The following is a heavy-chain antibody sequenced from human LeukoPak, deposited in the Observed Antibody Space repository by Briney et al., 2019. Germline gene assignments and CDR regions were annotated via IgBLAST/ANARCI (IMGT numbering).Heavy chain of an antibody. CDR2: VDPEDGET. D-gene: IGHD5-12*01. V-gene: IGHV1-69-2*01. CDR1: GYTFTDYY. CDR3: ATVSGYEAFDY. J-gene: IGHJ4*02. Sequence: ASVKISFKVSGYTFTDYYMHWVQQAPGKGLEWMGLVDPEDGETIYAEKFQGRVTITADTSTDTAYIELSSLRSEDTAVYYCATVSGYEAFDYWGQGTLVTVSS.